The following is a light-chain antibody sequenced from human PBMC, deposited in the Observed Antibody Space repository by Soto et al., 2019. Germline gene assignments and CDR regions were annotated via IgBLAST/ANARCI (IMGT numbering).Light chain of an antibody. CDR3: QQYNNWPRT. CDR1: QSVSSN. CDR2: GAS. V-gene: IGKV3-15*01. J-gene: IGKJ1*01. Sequence: ERVMTQSPATLAVSAGERATLSCRASQSVSSNLAWYQQKPGQAPRLLIYGASTRATGIPARFSGSGSGTEFTLTISSLQSEDFAVYYCQQYNNWPRTFGQRTKVDIK.